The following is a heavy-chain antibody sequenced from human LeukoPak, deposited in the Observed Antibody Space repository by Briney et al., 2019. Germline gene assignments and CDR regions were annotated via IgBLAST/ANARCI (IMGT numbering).Heavy chain of an antibody. CDR1: GYTFTIYG. CDR2: ISAYGNT. J-gene: IGHJ4*02. CDR3: ARGIIGYYFDY. D-gene: IGHD2-15*01. V-gene: IGHV1-18*01. Sequence: ASVKVSCKTSGYTFTIYGISWVRQAPGQGLEWMGLISAYGNTNYAQNLQGRVTMTTDTSTSTAYMELRSLRSDNTAVYYCARGIIGYYFDYWGQGTLVTVSS.